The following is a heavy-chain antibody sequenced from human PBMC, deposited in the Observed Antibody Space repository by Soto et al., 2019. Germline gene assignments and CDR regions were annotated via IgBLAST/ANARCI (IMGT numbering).Heavy chain of an antibody. Sequence: EVQLVESGGVVVQPGGSLRLSCAASGFTFDDYTMHWVRQAPGKGLEWVSLISWDGGSTYYADSVKGRFTISRDNSKNSLYLQMNSLRTEDTALYYCAKRDGDGDAFDIWGQGTMVTVSS. CDR3: AKRDGDGDAFDI. D-gene: IGHD4-17*01. V-gene: IGHV3-43*01. J-gene: IGHJ3*02. CDR1: GFTFDDYT. CDR2: ISWDGGST.